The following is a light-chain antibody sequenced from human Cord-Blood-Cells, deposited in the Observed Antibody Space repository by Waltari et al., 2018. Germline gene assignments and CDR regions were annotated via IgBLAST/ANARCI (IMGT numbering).Light chain of an antibody. V-gene: IGKV1-9*01. CDR2: AAS. CDR3: QQLNSYPLT. Sequence: DIQLTQSPYFLSASVGDRVTITCRASQGISSYIAWYQQKPGKDPKLLIYAASTLQSGVPSRFSGSGSGTEFTLTISSLQPEDFATYYCQQLNSYPLTFGGGTKVEIK. J-gene: IGKJ4*01. CDR1: QGISSY.